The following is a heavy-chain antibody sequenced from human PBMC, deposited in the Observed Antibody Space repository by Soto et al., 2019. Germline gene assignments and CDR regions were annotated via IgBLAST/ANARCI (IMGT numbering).Heavy chain of an antibody. Sequence: GGSLRLSCAASGFPSGFAFTNYWMHWVRQAPGKGLVWVSRINIDGSITDFADSVKGRFTISRDNSNNTLYLQMNSLRPDDTAVYHCASTVGDFDPYLDYWGPGTLVTVSS. V-gene: IGHV3-74*01. CDR1: GFAFTNYW. CDR3: ASTVGDFDPYLDY. D-gene: IGHD4-17*01. CDR2: INIDGSIT. J-gene: IGHJ4*02.